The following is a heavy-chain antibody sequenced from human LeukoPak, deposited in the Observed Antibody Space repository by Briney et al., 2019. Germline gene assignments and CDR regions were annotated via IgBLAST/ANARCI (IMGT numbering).Heavy chain of an antibody. CDR2: IKEDGSKK. J-gene: IGHJ1*01. V-gene: IGHV3-7*01. Sequence: PGRSLRLSCAASGFTFSSYAMHWVRQAPGKGLEWVAKIKEDGSKKDYVDSVKGRFIISRDNAKNSLYLEMNSLRADDTGVYYCVRENPYVQWGQGTLVTVSS. CDR3: VRENPYVQ. D-gene: IGHD2-21*01. CDR1: GFTFSSYA.